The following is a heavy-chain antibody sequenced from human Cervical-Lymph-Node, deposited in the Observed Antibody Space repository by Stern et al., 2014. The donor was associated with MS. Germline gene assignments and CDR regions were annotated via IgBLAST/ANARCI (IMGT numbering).Heavy chain of an antibody. D-gene: IGHD4-17*01. V-gene: IGHV4-30-2*01. Sequence: QLQLQESGSGLVKPSQTLSLTCAVSGGSISSGGYSWSWIRQPPGKGLEWIGYIYHSGSTYYKPSLTRRVPISVDRSQNHFSQQLTSVTAADTAVYYCARSSTVTPNAFDIWGQGTMVTVSS. CDR3: ARSSTVTPNAFDI. CDR1: GGSISSGGYS. J-gene: IGHJ3*02. CDR2: IYHSGST.